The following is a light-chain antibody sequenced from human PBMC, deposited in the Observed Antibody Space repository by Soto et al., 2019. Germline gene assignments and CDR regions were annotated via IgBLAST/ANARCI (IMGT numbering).Light chain of an antibody. CDR3: SSYTRSSTYV. V-gene: IGLV2-14*01. CDR2: EVS. J-gene: IGLJ1*01. Sequence: QSVLTQPASVSGSPGQSITISCTGTSNDVGGYNYVSWYQQHPGKAPKLMIYEVSNWPSGVSGRFSGSKSGNTASLTISGLQAEDEADYYCSSYTRSSTYVFGTGTKVTVL. CDR1: SNDVGGYNY.